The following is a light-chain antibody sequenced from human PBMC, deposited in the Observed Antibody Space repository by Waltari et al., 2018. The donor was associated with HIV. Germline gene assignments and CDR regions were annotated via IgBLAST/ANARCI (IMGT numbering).Light chain of an antibody. CDR1: SSDVGGFNY. V-gene: IGLV2-11*01. J-gene: IGLJ1*01. CDR3: CSYAGSYTYV. CDR2: DVS. Sequence: QSALTQPRSVSGSPGQSVTISCPGTSSDVGGFNYFSWYQPHPGKAPKLMIYDVSKRPSGVPDRFSGSKSGNTASLTISGLQAEDEADYYCCSYAGSYTYVFGTGTKVTVL.